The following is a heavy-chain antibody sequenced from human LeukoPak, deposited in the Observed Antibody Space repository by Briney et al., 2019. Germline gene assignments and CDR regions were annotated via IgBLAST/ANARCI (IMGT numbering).Heavy chain of an antibody. D-gene: IGHD4-17*01. CDR3: ARDIRDYGDYVVDY. CDR2: ISSSGSTI. Sequence: GGSLRLSCAASGFTFSSYEMNWVRQAPGKGLEWVSYISSSGSTIYYADSAKGRFTISRDNAKTSLYLQMDSLRAEDTAVYYCARDIRDYGDYVVDYWGQGTLVTVSS. J-gene: IGHJ4*02. CDR1: GFTFSSYE. V-gene: IGHV3-48*03.